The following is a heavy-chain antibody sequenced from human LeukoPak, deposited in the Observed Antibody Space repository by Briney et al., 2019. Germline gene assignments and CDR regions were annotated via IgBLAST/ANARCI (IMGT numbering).Heavy chain of an antibody. CDR3: ARGTQRIRFLEWLLSDFDY. Sequence: SVKVSCKASGGTFSSYAISWVRQAPGQGLEWMGGIIPIFGTANYAQKFQGRVTITTDESTSTAYMELSSLRSEDTAVYYCARGTQRIRFLEWLLSDFDYWGQGTLVTVSS. V-gene: IGHV1-69*05. CDR1: GGTFSSYA. CDR2: IIPIFGTA. J-gene: IGHJ4*02. D-gene: IGHD3-3*01.